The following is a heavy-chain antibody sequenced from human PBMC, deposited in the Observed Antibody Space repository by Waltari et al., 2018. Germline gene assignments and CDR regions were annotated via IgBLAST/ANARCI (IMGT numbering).Heavy chain of an antibody. CDR1: GGSISSYY. CDR3: ARGDPGVATIRPFDY. D-gene: IGHD5-12*01. J-gene: IGHJ4*02. CDR2: IYYSGST. V-gene: IGHV4-59*01. Sequence: QVQLQESGPGLVKPSETLSLTCTVSGGSISSYYWSWIRQPPGKGLEWIGYIYYSGSTNYNPSLKSRVTISLDTSKNQFSLKLSSVTAADTAVYYCARGDPGVATIRPFDYWGQGTLVTVSS.